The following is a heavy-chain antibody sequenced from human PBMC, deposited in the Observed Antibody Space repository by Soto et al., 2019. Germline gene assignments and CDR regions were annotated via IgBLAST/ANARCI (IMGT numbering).Heavy chain of an antibody. CDR3: ARADLDSSSSHY. D-gene: IGHD6-13*01. CDR1: GGSFSGYY. J-gene: IGHJ4*02. Sequence: QVQLQQWGAGLLKPSETLSLTCAVYGGSFSGYYWSWIRQPPGKGLEWIGEINHSGSTNYNPSLKSLVTISVDTSKNQFSLKLSSVTAADTAVYYCARADLDSSSSHYWGQGTLVTVSS. V-gene: IGHV4-34*01. CDR2: INHSGST.